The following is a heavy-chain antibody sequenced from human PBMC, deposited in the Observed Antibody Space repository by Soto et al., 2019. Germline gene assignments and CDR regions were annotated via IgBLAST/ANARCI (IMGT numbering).Heavy chain of an antibody. CDR1: GYTFTSYA. J-gene: IGHJ1*01. V-gene: IGHV1-3*01. CDR3: ARSIIFGDFQH. D-gene: IGHD2-21*01. CDR2: INAGNGNT. Sequence: ASVKVSCKASGYTFTSYAMHWVRQAPGQRLEWMGWINAGNGNTKYSQKFQGRVTITRDISASTAYMGLSSLRSEDTAVYYCARSIIFGDFQHWGQGTLVTVSS.